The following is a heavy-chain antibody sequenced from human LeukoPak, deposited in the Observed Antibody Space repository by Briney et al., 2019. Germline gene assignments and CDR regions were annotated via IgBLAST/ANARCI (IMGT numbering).Heavy chain of an antibody. V-gene: IGHV3-30*18. D-gene: IGHD6-13*01. CDR2: IPYDGSNK. CDR3: AKGGRGSSWYAFDY. Sequence: GGSLRLSCAASGFTLSSYGMHWVRQAPGKGLEWVAVIPYDGSNKYYADSVKGRFTISRDNSKNTLDLQRNGLRPEDTAVYYCAKGGRGSSWYAFDYWGQGTLVTVSS. CDR1: GFTLSSYG. J-gene: IGHJ4*02.